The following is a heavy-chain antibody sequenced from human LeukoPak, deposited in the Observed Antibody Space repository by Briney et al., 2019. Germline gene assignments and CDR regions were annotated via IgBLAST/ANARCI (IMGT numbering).Heavy chain of an antibody. CDR2: INGDGGIT. J-gene: IGHJ3*02. Sequence: PGGSLRLSCAASGFIFLDDTFHWVRQPPGKGLEWVSLINGDGGITYYADSVKGRFIVSRDNSKNSLYLQISRLRTEDTALYYCAKSADHLSPQTFDIWGQGTLVIVSS. V-gene: IGHV3-43*02. CDR1: GFIFLDDT. CDR3: AKSADHLSPQTFDI.